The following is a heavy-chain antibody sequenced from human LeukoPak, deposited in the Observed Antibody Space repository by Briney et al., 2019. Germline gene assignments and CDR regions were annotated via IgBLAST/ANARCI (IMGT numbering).Heavy chain of an antibody. Sequence: GGSLRLSCAASGFTFSSYAMSWVRQAPGKGLEWVSAISGSGGSTYYADSVKGRFIISRDNSKNTLYLQMNSLRAEDTAVYYCAKDRSPYYYDSSGYYYVFGYFDYWGQGTLVTVSS. D-gene: IGHD3-22*01. CDR2: ISGSGGST. CDR3: AKDRSPYYYDSSGYYYVFGYFDY. CDR1: GFTFSSYA. V-gene: IGHV3-23*01. J-gene: IGHJ4*02.